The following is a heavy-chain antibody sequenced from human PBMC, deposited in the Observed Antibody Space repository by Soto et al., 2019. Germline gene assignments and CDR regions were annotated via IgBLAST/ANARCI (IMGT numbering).Heavy chain of an antibody. CDR3: ASAGGGAVAGPWYYYGMDV. J-gene: IGHJ6*02. V-gene: IGHV1-69*13. Sequence: SVKVSCKASGGTFSSYAISWVRQAPGQGLEWMGGIIPIFGTANYAQKFQGRVTITADESTSTAYMELSSLRSEDTAVYYCASAGGGAVAGPWYYYGMDVWGQGTTVTVSS. CDR2: IIPIFGTA. CDR1: GGTFSSYA. D-gene: IGHD6-19*01.